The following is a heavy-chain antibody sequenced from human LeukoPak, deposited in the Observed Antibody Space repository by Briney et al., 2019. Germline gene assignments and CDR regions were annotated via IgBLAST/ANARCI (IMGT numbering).Heavy chain of an antibody. D-gene: IGHD6-13*01. J-gene: IGHJ5*02. V-gene: IGHV4-59*12. CDR1: GGSISSYY. Sequence: SETLSLTCTVSGGSISSYYWSWIRQPPGKGLEWIGYIYYSGSTNYNPSLKSRVTISVDTSKNQFSLKLSSVTAADTAVYYCARDRRIAAAKGSWFDPWGQGTLVTVSS. CDR3: ARDRRIAAAKGSWFDP. CDR2: IYYSGST.